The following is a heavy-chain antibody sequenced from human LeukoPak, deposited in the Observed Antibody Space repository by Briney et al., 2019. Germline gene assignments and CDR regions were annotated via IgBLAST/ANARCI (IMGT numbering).Heavy chain of an antibody. D-gene: IGHD3-3*01. V-gene: IGHV4-61*02. CDR2: IYTSGST. Sequence: PSETLSLTCTVSGGSISSGSYYWSWIRQPAGKGLEWIGRIYTSGSTNYNPSLKSRVTISVDTSKNQFSLKLSSVTAADTAVYYCAREGDDMEWLSAVGYWGQGTLVTVSS. J-gene: IGHJ4*02. CDR1: GGSISSGSYY. CDR3: AREGDDMEWLSAVGY.